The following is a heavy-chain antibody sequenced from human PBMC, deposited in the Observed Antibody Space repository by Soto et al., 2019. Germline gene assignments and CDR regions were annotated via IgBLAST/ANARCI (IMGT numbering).Heavy chain of an antibody. V-gene: IGHV3-11*01. CDR3: AAARRRADAFDI. Sequence: QVQLVESGGGLVKPGGSLRLSCAASGFTFSDYYMSWVRQAPGKGLEGVSYISSSGSTIYYADSVKGRFTISRDNAKNSLYLQMNSLRAEDTAVYYCAAARRRADAFDIWGQGTMVTVSS. D-gene: IGHD6-6*01. CDR1: GFTFSDYY. CDR2: ISSSGSTI. J-gene: IGHJ3*02.